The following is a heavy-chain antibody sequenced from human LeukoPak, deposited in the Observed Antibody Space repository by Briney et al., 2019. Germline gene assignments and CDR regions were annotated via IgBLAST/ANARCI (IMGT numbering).Heavy chain of an antibody. CDR1: GFTLSGSA. V-gene: IGHV3-73*01. CDR2: IRSEANGYAT. CDR3: TRQDYGDYVGSIDY. D-gene: IGHD4-17*01. J-gene: IGHJ4*02. Sequence: GGSLRLSCAASGFTLSGSAMHWVRQASGKGLEWVGRIRSEANGYATTYAASVKGRFTISRDDSKNTAYLQMDSLKTEDTAVYYCTRQDYGDYVGSIDYWGQGTLVTVSS.